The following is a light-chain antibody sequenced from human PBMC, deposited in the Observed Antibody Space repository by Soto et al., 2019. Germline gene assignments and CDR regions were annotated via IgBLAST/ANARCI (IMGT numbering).Light chain of an antibody. Sequence: HSVLTQPASLSVSPGQSISISCTGTSSDVGAYNYVSWYQQYPGKAPKLMINDVSNRPSGVSNRFSGSKSGNTASLTISGLQAEDEADYYCSSYASSSTFYVFGTGTKVTVL. CDR2: DVS. V-gene: IGLV2-14*03. CDR3: SSYASSSTFYV. J-gene: IGLJ1*01. CDR1: SSDVGAYNY.